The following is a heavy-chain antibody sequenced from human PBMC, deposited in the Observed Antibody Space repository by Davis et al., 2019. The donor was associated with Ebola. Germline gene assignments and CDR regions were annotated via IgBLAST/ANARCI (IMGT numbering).Heavy chain of an antibody. Sequence: GESLKISCAASGFTFSSYAMSWVRQAPGKGLEWVSAISGSGGSTYYADSVKGRFTISRDNFKNTLYLQMNNLRAEDTAVYYCAMSRRGKYISGRPNHLAYWGQGTLVTVSS. CDR1: GFTFSSYA. CDR3: AMSRRGKYISGRPNHLAY. D-gene: IGHD6-6*01. CDR2: ISGSGGST. J-gene: IGHJ4*02. V-gene: IGHV3-23*01.